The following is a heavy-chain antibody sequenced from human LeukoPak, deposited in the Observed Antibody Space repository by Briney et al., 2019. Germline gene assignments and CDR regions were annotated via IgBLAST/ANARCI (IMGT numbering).Heavy chain of an antibody. CDR1: GFTFSSYW. D-gene: IGHD6-19*01. V-gene: IGHV3-7*01. CDR3: ARARVGSGSGWFDP. CDR2: IKQDGSEK. Sequence: PGGSLRLSCAASGFTFSSYWMSWVRQAPGKGLEWVANIKQDGSEKYYVDSVKGRFTISRDNAKNSLCLQMNSLRAEDTAVYYCARARVGSGSGWFDPWGQGTLVTVSS. J-gene: IGHJ5*02.